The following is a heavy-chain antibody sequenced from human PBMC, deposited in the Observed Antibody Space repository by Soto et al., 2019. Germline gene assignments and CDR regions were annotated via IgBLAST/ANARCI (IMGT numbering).Heavy chain of an antibody. CDR3: AGGGRPGQIDWFDP. CDR2: IYRYGSN. J-gene: IGHJ5*02. Sequence: QVQLQESGPRLVKPSGTLSLTCAVYGGSLSSCNWWSWVRQHPGKGLEWIGEIYRYGSNSYNPSLTSRVTIEVDKSQNQTSLKMRSPTAADTAVYFCAGGGRPGQIDWFDPWGQGILVTVSS. D-gene: IGHD3-16*01. V-gene: IGHV4-4*02. CDR1: GGSLSSCNW.